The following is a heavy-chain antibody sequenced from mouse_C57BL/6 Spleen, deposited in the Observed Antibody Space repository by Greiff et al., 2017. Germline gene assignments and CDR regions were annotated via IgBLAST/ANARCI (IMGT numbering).Heavy chain of an antibody. D-gene: IGHD2-5*01. V-gene: IGHV1-81*01. J-gene: IGHJ1*03. Sequence: VKLQQSGAELARPGASVKLSCKASGYTFTSYGISWVKQRTGQGLEWIGEIYPRSGNTYYNEKFKGKATLTADKSSSTAYMELRSLTSEDSAVYFCARGGYSNYGYFDVWGTGTTVTVSS. CDR1: GYTFTSYG. CDR3: ARGGYSNYGYFDV. CDR2: IYPRSGNT.